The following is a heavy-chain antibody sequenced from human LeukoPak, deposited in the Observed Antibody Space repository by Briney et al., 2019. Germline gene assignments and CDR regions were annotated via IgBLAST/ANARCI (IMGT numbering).Heavy chain of an antibody. CDR3: ARGLRFLEWFY. Sequence: PGGSLRLSCAASGFTVSSNYMSWVRQAPGKGLEWVSVIYSGSSTYYADSVRGRFTISRDNSTNTLYLQMNSLTPEDTARYYCARGLRFLEWFYWGQGTLVTVSS. J-gene: IGHJ4*02. V-gene: IGHV3-66*02. CDR1: GFTVSSNY. CDR2: IYSGSST. D-gene: IGHD3-3*01.